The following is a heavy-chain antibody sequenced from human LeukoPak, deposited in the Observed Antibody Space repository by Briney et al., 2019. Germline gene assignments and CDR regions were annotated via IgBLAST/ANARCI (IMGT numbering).Heavy chain of an antibody. CDR2: IYHTGGT. Sequence: SQTLSLTCTVSGGSINSGNYYWSWIRQHPGKGLEWIGYIYHTGGTYYNPSLKSRVIISVDTSKNQFSLKLTSVTAADTAVYYCVKDEGRGYCSSTSCYAPYWGQGTLVTVSS. V-gene: IGHV4-31*03. CDR1: GGSINSGNYY. D-gene: IGHD2-2*01. J-gene: IGHJ4*02. CDR3: VKDEGRGYCSSTSCYAPY.